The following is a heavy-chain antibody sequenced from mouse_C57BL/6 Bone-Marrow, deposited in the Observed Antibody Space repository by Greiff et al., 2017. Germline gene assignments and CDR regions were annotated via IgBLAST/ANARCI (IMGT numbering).Heavy chain of an antibody. CDR2: ISSGSSTI. CDR3: ARTHYDYDDWYFDV. CDR1: GFTFSDYG. Sequence: EVQGVESGGGLVKPGGSLKLSCAASGFTFSDYGMHWVRQAPEKGLEWVAYISSGSSTIYYADTVKGRFTISRDNAKNTLFLKMTSLRSEDTAMYYCARTHYDYDDWYFDVWGTGTTVTVSS. V-gene: IGHV5-17*01. D-gene: IGHD2-4*01. J-gene: IGHJ1*03.